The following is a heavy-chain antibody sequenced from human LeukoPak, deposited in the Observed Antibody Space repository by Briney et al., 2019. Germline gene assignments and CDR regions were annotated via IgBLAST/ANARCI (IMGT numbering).Heavy chain of an antibody. V-gene: IGHV3-23*01. CDR1: GFTFSSYA. CDR2: ISGSGGST. CDR3: AKDLYCTNTSCYLDY. Sequence: GGSLRLSCAASGFTFSSYAMTWVRQAPGKGLEWVSGISGSGGSTYYADSVKGGFTISRDNSKNTLYLQMNSLRAEDTAVFYCAKDLYCTNTSCYLDYWGQGTLVTVSS. J-gene: IGHJ4*02. D-gene: IGHD2-2*01.